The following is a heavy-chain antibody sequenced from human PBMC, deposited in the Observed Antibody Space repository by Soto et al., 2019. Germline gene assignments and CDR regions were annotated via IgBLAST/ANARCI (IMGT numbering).Heavy chain of an antibody. V-gene: IGHV3-48*02. Sequence: GGSLRLSCAGSGFTFTDYSMIWVRQAPGKGLEWISYMSSTSNIAYYVDSVNGRFTTSRDNDKNSLYLQMDSLRDEDTAVYYCASCYGDYEFPCEYWGQGTLVTVSS. CDR1: GFTFTDYS. D-gene: IGHD4-17*01. CDR2: MSSTSNIA. CDR3: ASCYGDYEFPCEY. J-gene: IGHJ4*02.